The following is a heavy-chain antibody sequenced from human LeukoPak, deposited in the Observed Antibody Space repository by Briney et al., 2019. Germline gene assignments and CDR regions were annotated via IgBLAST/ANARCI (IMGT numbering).Heavy chain of an antibody. Sequence: SSETLSLTCAVYGGSFRGYYWSWIRQPPGKGLEWIGEINHSGSTNYNPSLKSRVTISVDTSKNQFSLKLNSVTAADTAVYYCARGAPKEIQLWLRLRGVAFDIWGQGTMVTVSS. CDR2: INHSGST. D-gene: IGHD5-18*01. J-gene: IGHJ3*02. CDR1: GGSFRGYY. CDR3: ARGAPKEIQLWLRLRGVAFDI. V-gene: IGHV4-34*01.